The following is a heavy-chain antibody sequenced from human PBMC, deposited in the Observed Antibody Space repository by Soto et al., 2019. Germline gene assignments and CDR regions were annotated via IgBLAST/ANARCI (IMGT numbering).Heavy chain of an antibody. J-gene: IGHJ4*02. Sequence: EVLVVESGGGLVQPGGSLRLSCAVSGFTFSGGYWMKWVRQAPGKGLEWVATIKEDGRETYYVDSVKGRFTISRDSAKTSLYLQMNSLRVEDKAVYYCASTRGYWGQGTLVTVSS. V-gene: IGHV3-7*03. CDR3: ASTRGY. CDR1: GFTFSGGYW. D-gene: IGHD3-3*01. CDR2: IKEDGRET.